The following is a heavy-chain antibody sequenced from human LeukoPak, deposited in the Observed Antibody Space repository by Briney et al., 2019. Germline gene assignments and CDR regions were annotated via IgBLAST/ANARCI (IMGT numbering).Heavy chain of an antibody. CDR1: GGSISSGGYY. J-gene: IGHJ5*02. V-gene: IGHV4-61*10. CDR3: ASSATVGRRWFDP. CDR2: IYYSGST. Sequence: SETLSLTCTVSGGSISSGGYYWSWIRQPAGKGLEWIGYIYYSGSTDYNPSLKSRVTISVDTSKNQFSLKLSSVTAADTAVYYCASSATVGRRWFDPWGQGTLVTVSS. D-gene: IGHD4-23*01.